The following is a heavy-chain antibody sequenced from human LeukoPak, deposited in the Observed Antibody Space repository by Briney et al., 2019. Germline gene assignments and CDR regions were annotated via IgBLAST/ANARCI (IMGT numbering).Heavy chain of an antibody. Sequence: GGSLRLSCAAPGFTFSSYAMSWVRQAPGKGLEWVSAISGSGGSTYYADSVKGQFTISRDNSKSTLYLQMNSLRAEDTAVYYCAKDRNYYYDSSGYYSYYFDYWGQGTLVTVSS. CDR3: AKDRNYYYDSSGYYSYYFDY. CDR1: GFTFSSYA. CDR2: ISGSGGST. J-gene: IGHJ4*02. V-gene: IGHV3-23*01. D-gene: IGHD3-22*01.